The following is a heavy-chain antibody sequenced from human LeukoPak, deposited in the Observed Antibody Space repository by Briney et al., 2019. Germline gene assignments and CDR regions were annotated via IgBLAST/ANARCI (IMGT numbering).Heavy chain of an antibody. D-gene: IGHD2-2*01. CDR1: GYTFTGYY. J-gene: IGHJ4*02. V-gene: IGHV1-2*02. CDR2: INPNSGGT. CDR3: ARTFSRMPPLFDY. Sequence: GASVKVSCKASGYTFTGYYMHWVRQAPGQGLEWMGWINPNSGGTNYAQKFQGRVTMTRDTSISTAYMELSRLRSDDTAVYYCARTFSRMPPLFDYWGQGTLVTVSS.